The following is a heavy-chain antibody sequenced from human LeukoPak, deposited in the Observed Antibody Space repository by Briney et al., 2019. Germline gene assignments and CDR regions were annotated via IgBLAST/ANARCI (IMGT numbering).Heavy chain of an antibody. V-gene: IGHV4-59*11. CDR2: IDHTGST. D-gene: IGHD3-16*01. Sequence: PSETLSLSCNVSGGSISSHYWSWIRQPPGKGLEWIGYIDHTGSTDCSPSLKSRVTMSVDTSKNQVSLKLSYVTAADTAVYFCARQSLVDYSDSRGPFRWFDIWGRGTLVTVSS. CDR1: GGSISSHY. J-gene: IGHJ5*02. CDR3: ARQSLVDYSDSRGPFRWFDI.